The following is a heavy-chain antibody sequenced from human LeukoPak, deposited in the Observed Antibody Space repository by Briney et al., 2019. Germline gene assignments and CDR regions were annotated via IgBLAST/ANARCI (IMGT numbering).Heavy chain of an antibody. CDR1: GFTFSSYS. CDR2: ISSSSSYI. Sequence: GGSLRLSCAAAGFTFSSYSMNWVRQAPGKGLEWVSSISSSSSYIYYADSVKGRFTISRDNAKDSLYLQMNSLRAEDTAVYYCARDLGYDSSGYYDPFFDYWGQGTLVTVSS. D-gene: IGHD3-22*01. J-gene: IGHJ4*02. CDR3: ARDLGYDSSGYYDPFFDY. V-gene: IGHV3-21*01.